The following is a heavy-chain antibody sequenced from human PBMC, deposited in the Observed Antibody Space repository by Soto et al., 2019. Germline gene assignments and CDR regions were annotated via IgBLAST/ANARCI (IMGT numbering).Heavy chain of an antibody. D-gene: IGHD2-2*01. CDR1: GFTFSSYG. CDR3: ARDGGGYFFSTSCYENWSAP. V-gene: IGHV3-33*01. Sequence: QVQLVESGGGVVQPGRSLRLSCAASGFTFSSYGMHWVRQAPGKGLEWVAVIWYDGSNKYYADSVKGRFTISRDNSKKTLFLQRNSRRAENTAVYYCARDGGGYFFSTSCYENWSAPWGQGPLVTVSS. J-gene: IGHJ5*02. CDR2: IWYDGSNK.